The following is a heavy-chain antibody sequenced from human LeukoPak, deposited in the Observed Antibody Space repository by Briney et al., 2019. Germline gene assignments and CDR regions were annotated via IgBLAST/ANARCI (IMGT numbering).Heavy chain of an antibody. V-gene: IGHV4-59*01. CDR1: GGSISSYY. Sequence: SETLSLTCSVSGGSISSYYWSWIRQPPGKGLEWIGYIYYSGSTNYNPSLKSRVTISVDTSKNQFSLKLSSVTAADTAVYYCARASTRWELLPHYWGQGTLVTVSS. J-gene: IGHJ4*02. CDR3: ARASTRWELLPHY. D-gene: IGHD1-26*01. CDR2: IYYSGST.